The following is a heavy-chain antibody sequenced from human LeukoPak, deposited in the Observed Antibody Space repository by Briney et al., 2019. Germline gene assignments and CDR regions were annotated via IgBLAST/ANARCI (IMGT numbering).Heavy chain of an antibody. Sequence: ASAKVSCKASGYTFTSYGISWVRQAPGQGLEWMGWISAYNGNTNYAQKLQGRVTMTTDTSTSTAYMELRSLRSDDTAVYYCARDRYNCGGDCYYDYWGQGTLVTVSS. V-gene: IGHV1-18*01. J-gene: IGHJ4*02. CDR1: GYTFTSYG. CDR3: ARDRYNCGGDCYYDY. D-gene: IGHD2-21*01. CDR2: ISAYNGNT.